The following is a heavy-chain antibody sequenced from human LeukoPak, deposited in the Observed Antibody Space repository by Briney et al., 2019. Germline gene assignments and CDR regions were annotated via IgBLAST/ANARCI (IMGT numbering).Heavy chain of an antibody. D-gene: IGHD1-26*01. J-gene: IGHJ5*02. CDR2: ISSGSSYI. V-gene: IGHV3-21*01. CDR1: GFSFDSHT. Sequence: GESLTLSCGASGFSFDSHTFNWIRQAPGKGLEWVSSISSGSSYIYYADSVKGRFTISRDNAKNSLYLQMNSLRAEDTAVYYCAREPQSGSYFPWGQGTLVTVSS. CDR3: AREPQSGSYFP.